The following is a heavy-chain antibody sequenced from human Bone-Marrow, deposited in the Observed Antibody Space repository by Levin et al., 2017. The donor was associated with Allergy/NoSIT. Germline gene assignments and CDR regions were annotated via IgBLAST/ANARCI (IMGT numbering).Heavy chain of an antibody. CDR3: ARFDRVISGSYYGY. Sequence: ASVKVSCKASGYTFTSYGISWVRQAPGQGLEWMGWISAYNGNTNYAQKLQGRVTMTTDTSTSTAYMELRSLRSDDTAVYYCARFDRVISGSYYGYWGQGTLVTVSS. CDR2: ISAYNGNT. J-gene: IGHJ4*02. V-gene: IGHV1-18*01. D-gene: IGHD1-26*01. CDR1: GYTFTSYG.